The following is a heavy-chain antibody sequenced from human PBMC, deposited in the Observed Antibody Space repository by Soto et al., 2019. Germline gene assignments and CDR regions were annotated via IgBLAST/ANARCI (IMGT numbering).Heavy chain of an antibody. Sequence: HPGGSLRLSCAASGFTFSSYAMSWVRQAPGKGLEWVSAISGSGGSTYYADSVKGRFTISRDNSKNTLYLQMNSLRAEDTAVYYCAKDRYSSRGTNWFDPWGQGTLVTVSS. CDR1: GFTFSSYA. V-gene: IGHV3-23*01. J-gene: IGHJ5*02. CDR3: AKDRYSSRGTNWFDP. CDR2: ISGSGGST. D-gene: IGHD6-13*01.